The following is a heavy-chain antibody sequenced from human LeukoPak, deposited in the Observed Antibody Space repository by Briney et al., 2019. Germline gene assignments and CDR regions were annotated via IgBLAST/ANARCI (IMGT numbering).Heavy chain of an antibody. Sequence: PGRSLRLSCAASGFTFDDYGMDWVRHAPGKGLEGVSGISWNSGSIGYADSVKGRFTISRDYATNSLYLQMNSLRAEDTALYYCAKDKYSSSLYYFDYWGQGTLVIVSS. CDR2: ISWNSGSI. V-gene: IGHV3-9*01. CDR1: GFTFDDYG. J-gene: IGHJ4*02. CDR3: AKDKYSSSLYYFDY. D-gene: IGHD6-13*01.